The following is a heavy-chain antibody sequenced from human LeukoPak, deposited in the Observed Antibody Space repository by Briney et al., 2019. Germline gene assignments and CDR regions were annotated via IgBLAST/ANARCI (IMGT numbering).Heavy chain of an antibody. CDR1: GYTFTNYY. CDR2: IIPIFGSA. Sequence: SVKVSCKASGYTFTNYYIHWVRQAPGQGLEWMGGIIPIFGSANYAQKFQGRVTITADESTSTAYMELTSLRSEDTAVYYCATAGVALSINWFDPWGQGTLVTVSS. V-gene: IGHV1-69*13. D-gene: IGHD3-3*01. J-gene: IGHJ5*02. CDR3: ATAGVALSINWFDP.